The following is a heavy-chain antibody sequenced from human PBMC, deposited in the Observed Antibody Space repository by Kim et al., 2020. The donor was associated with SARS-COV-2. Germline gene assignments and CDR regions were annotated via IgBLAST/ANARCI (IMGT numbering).Heavy chain of an antibody. V-gene: IGHV4-59*01. D-gene: IGHD3-16*01. J-gene: IGHJ4*02. CDR3: ARDGGDGYNDY. CDR2: T. Sequence: TNYHPSLKSRVTISVDTSKNQFSLKLSSVTAADTAVYYCARDGGDGYNDYWGQGTLVTVSS.